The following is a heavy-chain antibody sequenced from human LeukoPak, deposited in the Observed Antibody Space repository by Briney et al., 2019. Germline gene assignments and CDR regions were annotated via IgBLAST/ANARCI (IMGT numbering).Heavy chain of an antibody. CDR2: IRSKAYGGTT. D-gene: IGHD4-23*01. CDR1: GFTFGDYA. V-gene: IGHV3-49*03. J-gene: IGHJ4*02. CDR3: TTDYGGNSGVSG. Sequence: GGSLRLSCTASGFTFGDYAMSWFRQAPGKGLEWVGFIRSKAYGGTTEYAASVKGRFTISRDDSKSIAYLQMNSLRTEDTAVYYCTTDYGGNSGVSGWGQGTLVTVSS.